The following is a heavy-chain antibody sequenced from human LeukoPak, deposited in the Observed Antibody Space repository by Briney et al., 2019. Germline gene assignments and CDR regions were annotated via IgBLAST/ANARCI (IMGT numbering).Heavy chain of an antibody. CDR2: IYYSGST. Sequence: SETLSLTCTVSGDSISSSSYYWSWIRQPPGKGLEWIGYIYYSGSTNYNPSLKSRVTISVDTSKNQFSLKLSSVTAADTAVYYCARGKLGMEAFDIWGQGTMVTVSS. CDR3: ARGKLGMEAFDI. J-gene: IGHJ3*02. CDR1: GDSISSSSYY. D-gene: IGHD7-27*01. V-gene: IGHV4-61*01.